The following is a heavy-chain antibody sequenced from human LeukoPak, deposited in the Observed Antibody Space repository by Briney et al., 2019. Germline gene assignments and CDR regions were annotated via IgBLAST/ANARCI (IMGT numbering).Heavy chain of an antibody. D-gene: IGHD3-22*01. CDR3: ARDLEDSSGYYSDY. V-gene: IGHV4-59*12. Sequence: SETLSLTCTVSGGSISSYYWSWIRQPPGKGLEWIGYIYYSGSTYYNPSLKSRVTIPVDTSKNQFSLKLSSVTAADTAVYYCARDLEDSSGYYSDYWGQGTLVTVSS. J-gene: IGHJ4*02. CDR2: IYYSGST. CDR1: GGSISSYY.